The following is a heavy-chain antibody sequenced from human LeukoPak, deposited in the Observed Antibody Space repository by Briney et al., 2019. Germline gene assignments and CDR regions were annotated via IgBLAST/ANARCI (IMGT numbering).Heavy chain of an antibody. Sequence: PSETLSLTCNVSGGSISGYHWSWIRQPPGKGLEWLGYIYYSGSSNYNPSLKSRVTISVDTSKNQFSLKLSSVTAADTAVYYCARSDDYGDYDYYYYGMDVWGQGTTVTVSS. J-gene: IGHJ6*02. CDR3: ARSDDYGDYDYYYYGMDV. D-gene: IGHD4-17*01. CDR1: GGSISGYH. CDR2: IYYSGSS. V-gene: IGHV4-59*01.